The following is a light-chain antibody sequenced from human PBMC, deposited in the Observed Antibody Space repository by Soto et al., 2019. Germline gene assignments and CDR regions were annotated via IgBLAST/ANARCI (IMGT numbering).Light chain of an antibody. CDR1: SGSIASNY. J-gene: IGLJ2*01. Sequence: NFMLTQPHSVSESPGKTVTISCTHSSGSIASNYVQWYQQRPGSAPTTVIYEDNQRPSGVPDRFSGSIDSSSNSASLTISGLKTEDEADYYCQSYDSSNPNVVFGGGTQLTVL. CDR3: QSYDSSNPNVV. CDR2: EDN. V-gene: IGLV6-57*04.